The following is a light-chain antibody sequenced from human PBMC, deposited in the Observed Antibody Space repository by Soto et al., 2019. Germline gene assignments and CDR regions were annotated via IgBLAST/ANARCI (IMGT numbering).Light chain of an antibody. CDR1: ESISLW. CDR3: QHYNSFPYT. CDR2: KAS. V-gene: IGKV1-5*03. Sequence: IQMTQSPSTLSASVGDRVTITCRASESISLWLAWFQQKPGKAPKLLIYKASTLASGVPSRFSGSGSGTEFTLTIKSLQPDDFAIYYGQHYNSFPYTFGQGTKVDI. J-gene: IGKJ2*01.